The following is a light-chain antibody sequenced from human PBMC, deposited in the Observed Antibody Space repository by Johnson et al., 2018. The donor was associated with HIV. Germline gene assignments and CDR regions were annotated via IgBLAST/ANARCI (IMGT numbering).Light chain of an antibody. CDR2: DNN. J-gene: IGLJ1*01. CDR1: SSNLGNNY. CDR3: ETWDSSLSGYYV. V-gene: IGLV1-51*01. Sequence: VLTQPPSVSAAPGQKVTISCSGSSSNLGNNYVSWYQQLPGTAPKLLIFDNNKRPSGIPDRFSASKSGTSATLGITGLQTGDEADYYCETWDSSLSGYYVFGTGTKLTVL.